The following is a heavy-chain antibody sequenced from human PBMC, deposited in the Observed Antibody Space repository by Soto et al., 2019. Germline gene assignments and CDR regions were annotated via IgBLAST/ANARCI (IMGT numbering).Heavy chain of an antibody. Sequence: GGSLSLSCAASGFTFSSYSMNWVRQAPGKGLEWVSSISSSSSYIYYADSVKGRFTISRDNAKNSLYLQMNSLRAEDTAVYYCARNIRVVRGVITFDYWGQGTLVTVSS. CDR1: GFTFSSYS. CDR3: ARNIRVVRGVITFDY. J-gene: IGHJ4*02. CDR2: ISSSSSYI. V-gene: IGHV3-21*01. D-gene: IGHD3-10*01.